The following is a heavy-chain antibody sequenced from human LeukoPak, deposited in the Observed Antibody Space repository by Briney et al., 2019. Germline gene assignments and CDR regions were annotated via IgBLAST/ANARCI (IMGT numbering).Heavy chain of an antibody. Sequence: GGSLRLSCAASGFTFSRHWIYWVRQAPGKGLVWVSRINSDGSSTSYADSVKGRFTISRDNAKNTVYLQMNSLRAEDTAVYYCAKDRGVVTQDWGQGTLVTVSS. CDR3: AKDRGVVTQD. D-gene: IGHD4-23*01. V-gene: IGHV3-74*01. CDR1: GFTFSRHW. J-gene: IGHJ4*02. CDR2: INSDGSST.